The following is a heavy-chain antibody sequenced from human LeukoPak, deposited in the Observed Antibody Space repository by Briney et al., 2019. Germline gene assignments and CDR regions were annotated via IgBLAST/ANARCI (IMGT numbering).Heavy chain of an antibody. CDR3: ARQGYGYEAFDY. Sequence: SETLSLTCTVSGGSIRRSGYFWGWIRQPPGKGLEWIRSISYGGSTYYNPSLQSRVTISVDTSKNQFSLKVSSVTAADTAVYYCARQGYGYEAFDYWGQGTLVTVSS. CDR1: GGSIRRSGYF. V-gene: IGHV4-39*01. CDR2: ISYGGST. D-gene: IGHD5-12*01. J-gene: IGHJ4*02.